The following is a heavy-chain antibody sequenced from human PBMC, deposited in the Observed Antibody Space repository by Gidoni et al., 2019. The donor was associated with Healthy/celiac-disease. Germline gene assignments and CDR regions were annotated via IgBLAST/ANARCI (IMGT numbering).Heavy chain of an antibody. J-gene: IGHJ4*02. Sequence: QVQLVESGGGVVQPGRSLRLSCAASGFTFSSYGMHWVRQAPGKGLGWVAVISYDGSNKYYADSVKGRFTISRDNSKNTLYLQMNSLRAEDTAVYYCAKEQYYDSSGYYYIDYWGQGTLVTVSS. D-gene: IGHD3-22*01. CDR3: AKEQYYDSSGYYYIDY. CDR2: ISYDGSNK. V-gene: IGHV3-30*18. CDR1: GFTFSSYG.